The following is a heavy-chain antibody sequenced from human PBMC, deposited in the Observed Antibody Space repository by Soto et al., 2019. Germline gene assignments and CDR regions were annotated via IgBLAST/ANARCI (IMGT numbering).Heavy chain of an antibody. D-gene: IGHD3-10*01. CDR1: GGSISSGGYY. J-gene: IGHJ6*02. Sequence: QVQLQESGPGLVKPSQTLSLNCTVSGGSISSGGYYWRCIRQHPGKGLEWIGYIYYSGSTYYNTSLKSRVTISVDTSKNQFSLKLSSVTAAATAVYYCARELRFGEDYYGMDVWGQGTTVTVSS. CDR2: IYYSGST. CDR3: ARELRFGEDYYGMDV. V-gene: IGHV4-31*03.